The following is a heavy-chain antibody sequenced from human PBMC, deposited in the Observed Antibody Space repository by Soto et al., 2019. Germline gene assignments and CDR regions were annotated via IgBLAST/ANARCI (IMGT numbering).Heavy chain of an antibody. J-gene: IGHJ4*02. Sequence: EASVKVSCKASGYTFTSYAMHWVRQAPGQRLEWMGWINAGNGNTKHSQKFQGRVTITRDTSASTAYMELSSLRSEDTAVYYCAGHAITIFGVVNYYFDYWGQGTLVTVSS. CDR2: INAGNGNT. D-gene: IGHD3-3*01. V-gene: IGHV1-3*01. CDR3: AGHAITIFGVVNYYFDY. CDR1: GYTFTSYA.